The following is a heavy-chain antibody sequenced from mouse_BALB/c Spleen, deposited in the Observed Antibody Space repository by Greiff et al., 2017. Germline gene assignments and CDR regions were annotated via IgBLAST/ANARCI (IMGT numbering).Heavy chain of an antibody. D-gene: IGHD2-14*01. CDR2: IRSKSNNYAT. V-gene: IGHV10-3*03. CDR3: VREGAYRYDDYAMDY. J-gene: IGHJ4*01. Sequence: DVMLVESGGGLVQPKGSLKLSCAASGFTFNTYAMHWVCQAPGKGLEWVARIRSKSNNYATYYADSVKDRFTISRDDSQSMLYLQMNNLKTEDTAMYYCVREGAYRYDDYAMDYWGQGTSVTVSS. CDR1: GFTFNTYA.